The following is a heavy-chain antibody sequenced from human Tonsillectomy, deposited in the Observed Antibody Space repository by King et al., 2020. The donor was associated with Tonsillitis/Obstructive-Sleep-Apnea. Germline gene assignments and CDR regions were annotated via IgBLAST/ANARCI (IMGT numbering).Heavy chain of an antibody. D-gene: IGHD1-1*01. V-gene: IGHV3-21*01. CDR3: GRKSAGTGMTAHDY. J-gene: IGHJ4*02. Sequence: VQLVESGGGLVKPGGSLRLSCAASGFTFSTHYMNWVRQAPGKGLEWVSSISTRGTYIYYANSVKGRFTISRDKARSSWYLQMKSLSAEDTAVYYCGRKSAGTGMTAHDYWGQGTLVTVSS. CDR1: GFTFSTHY. CDR2: ISTRGTYI.